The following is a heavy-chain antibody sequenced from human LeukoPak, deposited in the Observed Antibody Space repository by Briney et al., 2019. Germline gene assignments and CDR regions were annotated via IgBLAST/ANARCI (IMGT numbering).Heavy chain of an antibody. CDR3: ARLNPGYVTAPHDS. J-gene: IGHJ5*01. D-gene: IGHD3-16*01. Sequence: PSETLSLTCTVSGGSITAGNPHWGWIRQPPGKGLEWIGSVYYSGSIFSDTSHKSRVTISGDTSKNQFSLSLSSVTAADTAVHYCARLNPGYVTAPHDSWGQGMLVTVSS. V-gene: IGHV4-39*01. CDR2: VYYSGSI. CDR1: GGSITAGNPH.